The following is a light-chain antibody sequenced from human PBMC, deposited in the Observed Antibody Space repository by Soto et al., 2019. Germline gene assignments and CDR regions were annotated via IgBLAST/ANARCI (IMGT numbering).Light chain of an antibody. CDR1: QSVSSSY. CDR3: QQYGALPYT. CDR2: AAS. J-gene: IGKJ2*01. V-gene: IGKV3-20*01. Sequence: DIVLTKSPGTLSLSPGERATLSCRASQSVSSSYFAWYQQKPGQAPRLLIYAASRRASGIPDRFSGSGSGTDFTLTINRLEPEDFAVYYCQQYGALPYTFGQGTKLEIK.